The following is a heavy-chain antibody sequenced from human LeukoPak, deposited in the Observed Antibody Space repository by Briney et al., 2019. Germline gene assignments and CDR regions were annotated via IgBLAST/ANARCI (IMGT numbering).Heavy chain of an antibody. CDR3: TKRTPEYSSSWCLDY. CDR2: ISGSGGST. Sequence: GGSLRLSCAASGFTFSSYAMSWVRQAPGKGLEWVSAISGSGGSTYYADSVKGRFTISRDNSKNTLYLQMNSLRAEDTAVYYCTKRTPEYSSSWCLDYWGQGTLVTVSS. J-gene: IGHJ4*02. CDR1: GFTFSSYA. D-gene: IGHD6-13*01. V-gene: IGHV3-23*01.